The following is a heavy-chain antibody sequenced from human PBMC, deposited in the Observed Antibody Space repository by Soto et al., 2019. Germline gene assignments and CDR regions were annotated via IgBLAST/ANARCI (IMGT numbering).Heavy chain of an antibody. Sequence: KGLECLGYISYSRATNYNPSLKSRVTMSIDTSKNQFSLQLNSVTAADTAVYYCARGVAIDGYTYDFDFWGKG. V-gene: IGHV4-59*08. D-gene: IGHD1-1*01. CDR2: ISYSRAT. J-gene: IGHJ4*02. CDR3: ARGVAIDGYTYDFDF.